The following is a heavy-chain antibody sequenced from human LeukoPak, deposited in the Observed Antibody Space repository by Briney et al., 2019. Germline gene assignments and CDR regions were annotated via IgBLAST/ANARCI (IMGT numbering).Heavy chain of an antibody. D-gene: IGHD3-9*01. V-gene: IGHV4-31*03. J-gene: IGHJ4*02. CDR2: IYYSGST. CDR3: ARVDYDILTGYCRGFDY. CDR1: GGSISSGGYY. Sequence: SETLSLTCTVSGGSISSGGYYWSWIRQHPGKGLEWIGYIYYSGSTYYNPSLKSRVTISVDTSKNQFSLKLSSVTAADTAVYYCARVDYDILTGYCRGFDYWGQGTLVTVSS.